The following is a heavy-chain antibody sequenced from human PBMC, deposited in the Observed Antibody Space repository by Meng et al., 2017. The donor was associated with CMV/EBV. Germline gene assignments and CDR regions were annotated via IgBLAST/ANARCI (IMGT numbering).Heavy chain of an antibody. J-gene: IGHJ5*02. V-gene: IGHV3-23*01. D-gene: IGHD4-23*01. CDR1: FTFNNYV. CDR3: AKDGGAGYGGNSDWFDP. CDR2: IRYNGGST. Sequence: FTFNNYVMGWVRQAPGKGLEWVSGIRYNGGSTYYADSVKGRFTISRDNSKNTLYLQMSSLRDEDTAVYYCAKDGGAGYGGNSDWFDPWGQGTLVTVSS.